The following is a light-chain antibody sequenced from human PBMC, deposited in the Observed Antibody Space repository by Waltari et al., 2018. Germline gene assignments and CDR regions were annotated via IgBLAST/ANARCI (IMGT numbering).Light chain of an antibody. V-gene: IGLV1-47*01. CDR1: ISAIGSNF. Sequence: QSVLTQPPSASETPGQRVTISFSGGISAIGSNFVYWYQHVPGTAPRLLISRNDQRPSGVPDRFSGSKSGTSASLAISGLRPEDEADYYCAAWDGSLSGWVFGGGTKVTVL. CDR3: AAWDGSLSGWV. CDR2: RND. J-gene: IGLJ3*02.